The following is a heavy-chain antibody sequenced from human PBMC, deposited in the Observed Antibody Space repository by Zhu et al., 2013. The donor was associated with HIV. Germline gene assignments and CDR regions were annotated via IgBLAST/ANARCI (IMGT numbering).Heavy chain of an antibody. CDR2: LSPNSGAT. CDR1: GYTFADFF. Sequence: QVQLVQSGAEVKQPGASVTVSCKASGYTFADFFIHWVRQAPGQGLEWMGWLSPNSGATNYAQKFQGRVTMTRDKTISTAYMELNSLRSDDTAVYYCARDTFGGSFRPVPYWGQGTLVTVSS. V-gene: IGHV1-2*02. J-gene: IGHJ4*02. D-gene: IGHD1-26*01. CDR3: ARDTFGGSFRPVPY.